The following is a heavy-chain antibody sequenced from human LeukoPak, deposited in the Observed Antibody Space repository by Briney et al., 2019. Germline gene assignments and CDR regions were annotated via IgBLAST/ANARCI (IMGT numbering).Heavy chain of an antibody. CDR3: ARDGIAAAGTFYYYYYMDV. V-gene: IGHV1-46*01. CDR1: GYTFTSYY. CDR2: INPSGGST. D-gene: IGHD6-13*01. Sequence: ASVKVSCKASGYTFTSYYMHWVRQAPGQGLEWMGIINPSGGSTSYAQKFQGRVTMTRDTSTSTVYMELSSLRSEDTAVYYCARDGIAAAGTFYYYYYMDVWGEGTTVTVSS. J-gene: IGHJ6*03.